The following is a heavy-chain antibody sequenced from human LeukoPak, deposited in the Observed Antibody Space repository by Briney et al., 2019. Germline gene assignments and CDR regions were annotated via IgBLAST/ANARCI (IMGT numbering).Heavy chain of an antibody. D-gene: IGHD6-13*01. Sequence: GGSLRLSCAGSGFIFSSYWMHWVRQAPGKGLVWVSRINSDGSDTIYADSVKGRFTISRDNAKNTLYLQMNSLRAEDTAVYYCALLAAADSESWGQGTLVTVSS. J-gene: IGHJ5*02. CDR3: ALLAAADSES. V-gene: IGHV3-74*01. CDR1: GFIFSSYW. CDR2: INSDGSDT.